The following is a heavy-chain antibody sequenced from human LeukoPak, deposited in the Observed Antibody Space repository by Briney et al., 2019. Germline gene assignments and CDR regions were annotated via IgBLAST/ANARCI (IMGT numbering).Heavy chain of an antibody. D-gene: IGHD3-10*01. J-gene: IGHJ6*03. CDR1: GGTFNSYA. V-gene: IGHV1-69*06. CDR3: ARAIRGSKIASRYYYYYMDV. CDR2: IIPIFGTT. Sequence: SVKVFCKASGGTFNSYAISGVRQAPGQGLEWMGGIIPIFGTTNYEQKFQGRVTITADKSTSTAYMELYSLRSEDTAVFYCARAIRGSKIASRYYYYYMDVWGKGTTVTVSS.